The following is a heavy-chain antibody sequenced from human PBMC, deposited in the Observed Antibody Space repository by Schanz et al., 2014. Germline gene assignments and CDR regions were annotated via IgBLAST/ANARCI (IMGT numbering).Heavy chain of an antibody. CDR1: GFTFSDYY. D-gene: IGHD6-6*01. V-gene: IGHV3-11*01. Sequence: QVQLVESGGGLVKPGGSLRLSCAASGFTFSDYYMNWIRQAPGKGLEWVSYISNSGYTIYYADSVKGRFTISRDNAKNSLDLKMNSMRAEDTAVYYCARAPPPYSSSPYYWYYGMDVWGQGTTVTVSS. J-gene: IGHJ6*02. CDR2: ISNSGYTI. CDR3: ARAPPPYSSSPYYWYYGMDV.